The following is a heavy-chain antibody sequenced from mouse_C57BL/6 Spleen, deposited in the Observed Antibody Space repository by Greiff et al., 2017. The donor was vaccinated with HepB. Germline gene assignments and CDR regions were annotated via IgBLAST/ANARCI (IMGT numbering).Heavy chain of an antibody. CDR3: ARTSSTVVGDY. CDR1: GYSITSGYY. Sequence: EVKLLESGPGLVKPSQSLSLTCSVTGYSITSGYYWNWIRQFPGNKLEWMGYISYDGSNNYNPSLKNRISITRDTSKNQFFLKLNSVTTEDTATYYCARTSSTVVGDYWGQGTTLTVSS. CDR2: ISYDGSN. D-gene: IGHD1-1*01. V-gene: IGHV3-6*01. J-gene: IGHJ2*01.